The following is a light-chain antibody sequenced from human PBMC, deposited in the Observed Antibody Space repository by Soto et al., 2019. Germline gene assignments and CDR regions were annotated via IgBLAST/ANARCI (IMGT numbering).Light chain of an antibody. J-gene: IGLJ2*01. CDR1: SSNIGSKY. Sequence: QSVLTQPPSASGTPGQRVTISCSGSSSNIGSKYVYWYQQLPGTGPKLLIYRNNQQPSGVPDRFSGSKSGTSVSMAMSCLRSEGEADYYCAAWDANVGGPAFGGGTKLTVL. CDR3: AAWDANVGGPA. CDR2: RNN. V-gene: IGLV1-47*01.